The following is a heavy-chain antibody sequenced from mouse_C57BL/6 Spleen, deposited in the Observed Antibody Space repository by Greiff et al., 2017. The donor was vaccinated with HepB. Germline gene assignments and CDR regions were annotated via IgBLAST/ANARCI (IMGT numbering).Heavy chain of an antibody. J-gene: IGHJ2*01. D-gene: IGHD1-1*01. V-gene: IGHV1-18*01. CDR3: ARATTVVTPYFDY. CDR1: GYTFTDYN. Sequence: VQLQQSGPELVKPGASVKIPCKASGYTFTDYNIDWVKQSHGKSLEWIGDINPNNGGTIYNQKFKGKATLTVDKSSSTAYMELRSLTSEDTAVYYCARATTVVTPYFDYWGQGTTLTVSS. CDR2: INPNNGGT.